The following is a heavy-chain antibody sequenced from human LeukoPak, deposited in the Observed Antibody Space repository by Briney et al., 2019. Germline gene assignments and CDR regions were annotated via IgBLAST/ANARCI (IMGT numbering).Heavy chain of an antibody. Sequence: ASVKVSCKASGYTFTGYYMHWVRQDPGQGLEWMGCIKPNRGGTNYAQKFQGRVTMTRDTSISTAYMELSRLRSDDTAVYYCARSGVVTTRGLYYYSMDVWGQGTTVTVSS. J-gene: IGHJ6*02. CDR3: ARSGVVTTRGLYYYSMDV. CDR2: IKPNRGGT. V-gene: IGHV1-2*02. CDR1: GYTFTGYY. D-gene: IGHD3-3*01.